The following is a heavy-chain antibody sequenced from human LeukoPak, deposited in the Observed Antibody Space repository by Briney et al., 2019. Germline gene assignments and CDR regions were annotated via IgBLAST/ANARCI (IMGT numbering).Heavy chain of an antibody. J-gene: IGHJ6*03. CDR1: GYTFTVYY. V-gene: IGHV1-2*02. Sequence: ASVTVSCKASGYTFTVYYMHWVRQAPGQGLEWMGWINPNSGGTNYAQKFQGRVTMTRDTSISTAYMELSRLRSDDTAVYYCARDMSILADSGSSGRGYYYYYMDVWGKGTTVTISS. CDR3: ARDMSILADSGSSGRGYYYYYMDV. CDR2: INPNSGGT. D-gene: IGHD1-26*01.